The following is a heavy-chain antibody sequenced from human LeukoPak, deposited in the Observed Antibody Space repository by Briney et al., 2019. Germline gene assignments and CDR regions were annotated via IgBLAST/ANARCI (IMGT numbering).Heavy chain of an antibody. V-gene: IGHV4-34*01. CDR3: ARQNRGGGLTGTLGQYYFYHYMDV. Sequence: PSGTLSLTCAVYGGSFSGYYWSWIRQTPGKGLEWIGEINHSGSTNYNPSLKSRVTISVDTSKNQFSLTLSSVTAADTAVYFCARQNRGGGLTGTLGQYYFYHYMDVWGEGTTITVSS. J-gene: IGHJ6*03. D-gene: IGHD1-1*01. CDR1: GGSFSGYY. CDR2: INHSGST.